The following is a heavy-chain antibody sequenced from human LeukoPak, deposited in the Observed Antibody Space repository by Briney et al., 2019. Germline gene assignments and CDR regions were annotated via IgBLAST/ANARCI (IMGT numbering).Heavy chain of an antibody. V-gene: IGHV3-21*01. J-gene: IGHJ4*02. CDR3: AKDFRYYYDSSGTKIDY. Sequence: KSGGSLRLSCAASGFTFSSYSMNWVRQAPGKGLEWVSSISSGSTYIYYADSVKGRFTISRDNSKNTLYLQMNSLRAEDTAVYYCAKDFRYYYDSSGTKIDYWGQGTLVTVSS. CDR2: ISSGSTYI. D-gene: IGHD3-22*01. CDR1: GFTFSSYS.